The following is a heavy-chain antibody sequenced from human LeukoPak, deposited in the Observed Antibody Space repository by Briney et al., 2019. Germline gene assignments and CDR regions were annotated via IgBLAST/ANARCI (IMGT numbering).Heavy chain of an antibody. J-gene: IGHJ4*02. CDR2: IYHSGNT. Sequence: SETLSPTCNVSGASMSSNYWSWIRQPPGQGLEWIGYIYHSGNTNYSPSLESRVTMSVDESKNQFSLRVHFVSAADTAVYYCASTRRAAVAGRFDSWGQGTLVTVSS. CDR1: GASMSSNY. V-gene: IGHV4-4*09. D-gene: IGHD6-19*01. CDR3: ASTRRAAVAGRFDS.